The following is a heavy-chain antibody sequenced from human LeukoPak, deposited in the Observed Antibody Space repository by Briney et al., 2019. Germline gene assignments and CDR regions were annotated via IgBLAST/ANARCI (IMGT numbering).Heavy chain of an antibody. CDR2: IYYSGSS. D-gene: IGHD3-22*01. CDR3: ARASYSYDINGWVPFDY. Sequence: SETLSLTCTVSGGSISSYYWSWIRQPPGKGLEWIGYIYYSGSSNYNPSLKSRVTISVDTSKNPFSLRLTSVTAADTAVYYCARASYSYDINGWVPFDYWGQGTLVTVSS. CDR1: GGSISSYY. J-gene: IGHJ4*02. V-gene: IGHV4-59*08.